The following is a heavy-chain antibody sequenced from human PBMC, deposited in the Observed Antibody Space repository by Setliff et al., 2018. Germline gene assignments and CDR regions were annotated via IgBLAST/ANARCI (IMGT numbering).Heavy chain of an antibody. Sequence: SETLSLTCSVSGGSISSGSDYWTWIRQPAGKGLEWIGHIYTSGSTNYNPSLKSRVTISVDTSKNQFSLKLSSVTAADTAVYYCARTVYGSGSPTILFDIWGQGTMVTVSS. J-gene: IGHJ3*02. D-gene: IGHD3-10*01. CDR2: IYTSGST. CDR1: GGSISSGSDY. V-gene: IGHV4-61*09. CDR3: ARTVYGSGSPTILFDI.